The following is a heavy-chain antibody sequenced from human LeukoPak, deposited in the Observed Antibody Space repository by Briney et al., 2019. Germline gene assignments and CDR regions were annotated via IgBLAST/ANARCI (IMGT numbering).Heavy chain of an antibody. V-gene: IGHV3-21*01. CDR2: ISSSSSYI. Sequence: GGSLRLSCAASGFTFSSYSMNWVRQAPGKGLEWVSSISSSSSYIYYADSVKGRFTISRDNAKNSLYLQMNSLRAEDTAVYYCARDLRVGATRYFYYGMDVWGQGTTVTVSS. CDR3: ARDLRVGATRYFYYGMDV. D-gene: IGHD1-26*01. CDR1: GFTFSSYS. J-gene: IGHJ6*02.